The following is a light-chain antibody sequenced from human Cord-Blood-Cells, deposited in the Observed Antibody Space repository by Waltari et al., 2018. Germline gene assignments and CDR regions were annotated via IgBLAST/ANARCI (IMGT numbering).Light chain of an antibody. J-gene: IGKJ5*01. Sequence: AIQLTQSPSSLSVSVGDRVTITCRASQGISSALAWYQQKPGKAPKLLIYDASSLESGVPSRFSGSGSGTDFTLTISSLQPEDFATYYCQQFNSYPITFRQGTRLEIK. V-gene: IGKV1-13*02. CDR1: QGISSA. CDR2: DAS. CDR3: QQFNSYPIT.